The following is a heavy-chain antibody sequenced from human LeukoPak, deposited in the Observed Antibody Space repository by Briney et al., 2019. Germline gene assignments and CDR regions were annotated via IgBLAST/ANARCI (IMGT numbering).Heavy chain of an antibody. D-gene: IGHD5-18*01. CDR1: GFTFSNYA. J-gene: IGHJ6*03. Sequence: GGSLRLSCAASGFTFSNYAMSWVRQAPGKGLEWVSTINDRGIATYYADSVKGRFTISRDNSKNTLSLQVSSLREEDTAIYYCAKGLKTAVGPYKGYHYYMDIWGKGTTVTVSS. CDR3: AKGLKTAVGPYKGYHYYMDI. CDR2: INDRGIAT. V-gene: IGHV3-23*01.